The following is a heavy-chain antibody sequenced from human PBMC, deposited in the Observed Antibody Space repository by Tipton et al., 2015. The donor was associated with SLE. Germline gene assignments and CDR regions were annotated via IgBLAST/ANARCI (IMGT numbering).Heavy chain of an antibody. CDR3: ARTIEAAFDI. J-gene: IGHJ3*02. CDR1: GFTVSSNY. V-gene: IGHV4-34*01. CDR2: INHSGST. Sequence: LRLSCAASGFTVSSNYMSWVRQAPGKGLEWIGEINHSGSTNYNPSLKSRVTISVDTSKNQFSLKLSSVTAADTAVYYCARTIEAAFDIWGQGTLVTVSS. D-gene: IGHD5-24*01.